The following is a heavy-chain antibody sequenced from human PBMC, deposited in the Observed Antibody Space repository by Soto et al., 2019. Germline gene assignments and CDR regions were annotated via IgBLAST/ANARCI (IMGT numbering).Heavy chain of an antibody. CDR1: GFNFNIYA. CDR2: ISPGGDST. V-gene: IGHV3-23*01. CDR3: AKALGNPYYYYYMDV. D-gene: IGHD1-1*01. Sequence: EVQLLESGGGLVQPGGSLRLSCAASGFNFNIYAMTWFRQAPGKGLEWVSTISPGGDSTYFADSVKGRVTISRDNSKNTLSLQMNSLRAEDTATYFCAKALGNPYYYYYMDVWGTGTTVTVSS. J-gene: IGHJ6*03.